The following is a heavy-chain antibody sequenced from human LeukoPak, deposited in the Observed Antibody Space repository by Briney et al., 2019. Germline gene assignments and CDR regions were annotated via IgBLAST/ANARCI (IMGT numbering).Heavy chain of an antibody. Sequence: SQTLSLTCTVSGGSISSGGYYWSWIRQHPGKGLEWIGYIYYSGSTYYNPSLKSRVTISVDTSKNQFSLKLSSVTAADTAVYYCARQEQWRRSLPAGYRPAYRYYFDYWGQGTLVTVSS. D-gene: IGHD2-2*01. CDR3: ARQEQWRRSLPAGYRPAYRYYFDY. CDR1: GGSISSGGYY. CDR2: IYYSGST. J-gene: IGHJ4*02. V-gene: IGHV4-31*03.